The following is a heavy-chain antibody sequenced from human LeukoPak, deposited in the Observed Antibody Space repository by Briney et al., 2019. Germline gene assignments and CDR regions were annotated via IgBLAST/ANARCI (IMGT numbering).Heavy chain of an antibody. D-gene: IGHD2-15*01. CDR2: INWNGGSR. J-gene: IGHJ6*03. Sequence: PGGSLRLSCAASGFTFDDYGMSWVRQAPGKGLEWVSGINWNGGSRGYADSVKGRFTISRDNAKNSLYLQMNSLRAEDTAVYYCGRSRRINASLYYYMDVWGKGTTVTVSS. CDR1: GFTFDDYG. CDR3: GRSRRINASLYYYMDV. V-gene: IGHV3-20*04.